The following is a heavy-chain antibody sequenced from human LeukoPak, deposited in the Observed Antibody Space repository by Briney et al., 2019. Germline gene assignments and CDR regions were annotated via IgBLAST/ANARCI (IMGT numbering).Heavy chain of an antibody. Sequence: GGSLRLSCVVSGISLTNYAMTWLRQAPGKGLEWVSYIWERGGSTSYADSVKGRFTISRDTSLNTLYLQMTSLRAKDTAVYFCAKRGIVIRGILVIGYHQEAYHYDYWGQGVLVTVSS. D-gene: IGHD3-10*01. CDR2: IWERGGST. V-gene: IGHV3-23*01. CDR1: GISLTNYA. CDR3: AKRGIVIRGILVIGYHQEAYHYDY. J-gene: IGHJ4*02.